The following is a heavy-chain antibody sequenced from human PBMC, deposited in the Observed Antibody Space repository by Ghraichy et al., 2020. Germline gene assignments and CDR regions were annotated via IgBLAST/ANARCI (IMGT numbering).Heavy chain of an antibody. V-gene: IGHV4-34*01. J-gene: IGHJ2*01. CDR2: TNHTGST. Sequence: LTCAVYGGSFSDYYWSWIRQPPGKGLEWIGETNHTGSTNYNPSLKSRVSISVDTSKKQFSLKLNSMTAADTAVYYCARTTVGYCGGGSCYTRYFDLWGRGTLVTVSS. CDR1: GGSFSDYY. D-gene: IGHD2-15*01. CDR3: ARTTVGYCGGGSCYTRYFDL.